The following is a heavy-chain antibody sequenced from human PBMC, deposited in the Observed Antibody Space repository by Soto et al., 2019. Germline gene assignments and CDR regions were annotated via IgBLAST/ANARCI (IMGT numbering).Heavy chain of an antibody. CDR3: ARGYWSGYYPHDAFDI. CDR1: GFTFSSYS. CDR2: ISSSSITI. D-gene: IGHD3-3*01. J-gene: IGHJ3*02. V-gene: IGHV3-48*01. Sequence: EVQLVESGGGLVQPGGSLRLSCAASGFTFSSYSMNWFRQAPGQGLVFVSYISSSSITIYYSDSVKGPFTISRDNAKNSLYLQINSLITEETAVYYCARGYWSGYYPHDAFDIWGQGTMVTVSS.